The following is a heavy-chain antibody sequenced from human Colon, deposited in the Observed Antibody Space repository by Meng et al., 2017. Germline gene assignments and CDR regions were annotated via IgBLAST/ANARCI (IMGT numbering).Heavy chain of an antibody. J-gene: IGHJ5*02. Sequence: EVCLVDSGGGLVPPGGSLRLSCEASGFIFKTYWMSWVRQAPGKGLEWVANIKYGGGEKFYVDSVKGRFTISRDDAKNSVYLQMNNLRAEDTAVYYCTRDNRVGAEFDPWGQGTLVTVSS. V-gene: IGHV3-7*01. CDR2: IKYGGGEK. D-gene: IGHD1-26*01. CDR3: TRDNRVGAEFDP. CDR1: GFIFKTYW.